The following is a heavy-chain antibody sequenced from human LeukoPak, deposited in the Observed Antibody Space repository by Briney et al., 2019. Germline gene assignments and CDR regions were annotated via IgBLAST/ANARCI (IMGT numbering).Heavy chain of an antibody. CDR2: FDPEDGET. Sequence: ASVKVSCKVSGYTLTELSMHWVRQAPGKGLEWMGGFDPEDGETIYAQKFQGRVTMTEDTSTDTAYMELSSLRSEDTAVYYCANRMDYGDYRVYFDYWGQGTLVTVSS. D-gene: IGHD4-17*01. V-gene: IGHV1-24*01. CDR1: GYTLTELS. J-gene: IGHJ4*02. CDR3: ANRMDYGDYRVYFDY.